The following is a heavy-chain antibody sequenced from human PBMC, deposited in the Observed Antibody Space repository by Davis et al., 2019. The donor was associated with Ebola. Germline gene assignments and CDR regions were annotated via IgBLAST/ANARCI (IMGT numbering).Heavy chain of an antibody. Sequence: HTGGSLRLSCAASGLSFNNYWMHWVRQAPGKGLVWVSRITPDGTTTNYADSVKGRFTISRDNAKNTLYLQMNSLRVEDTAVYYCTGVINGRAGEFDYWGQGTLVTVSS. CDR2: ITPDGTTT. V-gene: IGHV3-74*01. J-gene: IGHJ4*02. CDR1: GLSFNNYW. CDR3: TGVINGRAGEFDY. D-gene: IGHD3-10*01.